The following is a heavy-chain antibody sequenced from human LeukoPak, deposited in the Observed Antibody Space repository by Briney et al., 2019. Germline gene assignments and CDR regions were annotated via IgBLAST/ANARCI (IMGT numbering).Heavy chain of an antibody. CDR2: ISYDGSNK. CDR1: GFTFSSYG. J-gene: IGHJ4*02. CDR3: ARGSGSFSGGFDY. D-gene: IGHD1-26*01. V-gene: IGHV3-30*03. Sequence: GGSLRLSCAASGFTFSSYGMHWVRQAPGKGLEWVAVISYDGSNKYYADSVKGRFTISRDKSKNTLYLQMNSLRAEDTALYYCARGSGSFSGGFDYWGQGTLVTVSS.